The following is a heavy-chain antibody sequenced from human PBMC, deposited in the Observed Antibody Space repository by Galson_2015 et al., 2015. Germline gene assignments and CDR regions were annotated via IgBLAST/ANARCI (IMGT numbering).Heavy chain of an antibody. Sequence: SVKVSCKASGYTFTGYYMHWVRQAPGQGLEWMGWINPNSGGTNYAQKFQGWVTMTRDTSISTAYMELSRLRSDDTAVYYCARGLASGGSGSLFDYWGQGTLVTVSS. CDR2: INPNSGGT. J-gene: IGHJ4*02. CDR1: GYTFTGYY. V-gene: IGHV1-2*04. D-gene: IGHD3-10*01. CDR3: ARGLASGGSGSLFDY.